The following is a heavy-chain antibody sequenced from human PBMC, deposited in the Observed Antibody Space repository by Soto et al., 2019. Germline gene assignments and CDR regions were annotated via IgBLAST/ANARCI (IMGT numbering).Heavy chain of an antibody. CDR1: GGSISSYY. CDR2: IYYSGST. J-gene: IGHJ5*02. Sequence: SETLSLTCTVSGGSISSYYWSWIRQPPGKGLEWIGYIYYSGSTNYNPSLNNRVTISVDTSKNHFSLQLTSVTAADTAVYYCARGAGFSYASTWFDIWGQGTQVTVSS. D-gene: IGHD5-18*01. V-gene: IGHV4-59*01. CDR3: ARGAGFSYASTWFDI.